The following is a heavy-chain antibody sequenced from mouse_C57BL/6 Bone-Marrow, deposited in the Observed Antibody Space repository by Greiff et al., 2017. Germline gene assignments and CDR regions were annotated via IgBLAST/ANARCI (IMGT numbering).Heavy chain of an antibody. Sequence: QVQLQQPGAELVRPGSSVKLSCKASGYTFTSYWLDWVKQRPGQGLEWIGNIYPSDSETHYNQKFKDKATLTVDKSSSTAYMQLSSLTSEDSAVYDCARGGYYDSSPLAYWGQGTLVTVSA. CDR3: ARGGYYDSSPLAY. J-gene: IGHJ3*01. CDR1: GYTFTSYW. D-gene: IGHD1-1*01. V-gene: IGHV1-61*01. CDR2: IYPSDSET.